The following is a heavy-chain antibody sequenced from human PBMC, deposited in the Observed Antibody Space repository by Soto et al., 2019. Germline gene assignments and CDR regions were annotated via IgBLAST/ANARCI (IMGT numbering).Heavy chain of an antibody. J-gene: IGHJ4*02. CDR3: ASAPPPPDY. V-gene: IGHV1-18*01. CDR1: GYTFASYA. Sequence: QVQLVQSGAEVKKPGASVKVSCKASGYTFASYAISWMRQAPGQGLEWKGWISAYNGNTNYAQKPQARVTMTTATSTSTAYMELRSLRSDDTAVYYGASAPPPPDYWGQGTVVTVSP. CDR2: ISAYNGNT.